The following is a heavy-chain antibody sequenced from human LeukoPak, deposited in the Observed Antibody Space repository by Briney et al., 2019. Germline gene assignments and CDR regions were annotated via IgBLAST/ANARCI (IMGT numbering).Heavy chain of an antibody. CDR3: AREWCSGGSCYSDAFDI. CDR2: ISSSSSYI. Sequence: GGSLRLSCAASGFTFSSYSMNWVRQAPGKGLEWVSSISSSSSYIYYADSVKGRFTISRDNAKNSLYLQMNSLRAEDTAVYYCAREWCSGGSCYSDAFDIWGQGTMVTVSS. D-gene: IGHD2-15*01. V-gene: IGHV3-21*01. CDR1: GFTFSSYS. J-gene: IGHJ3*02.